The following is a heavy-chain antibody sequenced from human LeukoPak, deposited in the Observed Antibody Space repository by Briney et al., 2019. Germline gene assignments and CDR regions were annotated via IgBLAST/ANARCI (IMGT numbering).Heavy chain of an antibody. CDR3: ARGYGTFDF. V-gene: IGHV4-30-2*01. CDR1: GGSINSGGYS. D-gene: IGHD5-18*01. CDR2: IYHSGST. Sequence: SETLSLTCAVSGGSINSGGYSWSWIRQPPGKGLEWMGYIYHSGSTYYNPSLKSRVTMSVYRSKTLFSLKLNSVTAADTAVYYCARGYGTFDFWGQGILVTVSS. J-gene: IGHJ4*02.